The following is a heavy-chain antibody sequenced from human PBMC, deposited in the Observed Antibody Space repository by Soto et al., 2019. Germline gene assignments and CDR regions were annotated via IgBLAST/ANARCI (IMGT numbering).Heavy chain of an antibody. J-gene: IGHJ4*02. Sequence: QVQLVQSGAEVKKPGSSVKVSCKASGGTFSSYTISWVRQAPGQGLEWMGRIIPILGIANYAQKFQGRVTITADKSTSTAYMELSSLRSEDTAVYYCARGSSCYYSLPFDYWGQGTLVTVSS. D-gene: IGHD3-22*01. V-gene: IGHV1-69*02. CDR3: ARGSSCYYSLPFDY. CDR1: GGTFSSYT. CDR2: IIPILGIA.